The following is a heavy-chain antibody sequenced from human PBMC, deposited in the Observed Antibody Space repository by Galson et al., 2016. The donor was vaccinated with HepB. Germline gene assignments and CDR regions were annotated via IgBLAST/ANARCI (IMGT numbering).Heavy chain of an antibody. D-gene: IGHD2-2*01. CDR1: GFTFSSYG. V-gene: IGHV3-33*01. Sequence: SLRLSCAASGFTFSSYGMHWVRQAPGKGLEWVTIIWYDGSTKYYADSVKGRFTISRDNSKNTLYLQMNSLRAEDTAVYFCARDRGTSEAARIDHWGQGTLVTVSS. CDR3: ARDRGTSEAARIDH. CDR2: IWYDGSTK. J-gene: IGHJ4*02.